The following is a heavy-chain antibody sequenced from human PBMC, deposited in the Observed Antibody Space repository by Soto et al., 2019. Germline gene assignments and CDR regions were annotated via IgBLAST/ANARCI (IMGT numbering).Heavy chain of an antibody. CDR2: IYPGDSDT. D-gene: IGHD3-9*01. Sequence: EVQLVQSGAEVKKPGESLKISCKGSGYSFTSYWIGWVRQMPGKGLEWMGIIYPGDSDTRYSLSFQGQVTISADKSISTAYLQWSSLKASDTAMYYCARAGYYPGYYYYYMDVWGKGTTVTVSS. J-gene: IGHJ6*03. V-gene: IGHV5-51*03. CDR3: ARAGYYPGYYYYYMDV. CDR1: GYSFTSYW.